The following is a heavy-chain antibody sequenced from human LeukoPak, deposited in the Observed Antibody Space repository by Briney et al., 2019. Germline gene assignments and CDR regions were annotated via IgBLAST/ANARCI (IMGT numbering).Heavy chain of an antibody. J-gene: IGHJ4*02. CDR2: INPNSGGT. D-gene: IGHD3-9*01. Sequence: GASVKVSCKASGYTFTGYYMHWVRQAPGQGLEWMGWINPNSGGTNYAQKFQGRVTMTRDTSISTAYMELSRLRSDDTAVYYCARDILTRYYRLEFDYWGQGTLVTVSS. V-gene: IGHV1-2*02. CDR3: ARDILTRYYRLEFDY. CDR1: GYTFTGYY.